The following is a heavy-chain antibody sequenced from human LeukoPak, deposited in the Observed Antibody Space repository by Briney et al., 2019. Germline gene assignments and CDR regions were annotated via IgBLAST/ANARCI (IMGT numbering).Heavy chain of an antibody. D-gene: IGHD1-26*01. J-gene: IGHJ4*02. V-gene: IGHV3-21*01. CDR2: ISSSSIYI. CDR1: GFTFSSYD. Sequence: GGSLRLSCAASGFTFSSYDMNWVRQAPGKGLEWVSSISSSSIYIYYADSVRGRFTISRDNAKNSLYLQMNSLRAEDTAVYYCARGSYVGSFDYWGQGTLVTVSS. CDR3: ARGSYVGSFDY.